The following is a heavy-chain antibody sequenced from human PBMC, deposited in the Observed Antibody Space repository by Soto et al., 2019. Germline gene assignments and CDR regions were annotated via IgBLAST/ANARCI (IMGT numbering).Heavy chain of an antibody. CDR1: GFTFDDYG. CDR2: INWNGGST. J-gene: IGHJ4*02. D-gene: IGHD3-16*01. CDR3: ARGVPLSPLGY. Sequence: GGSLRLSCAASGFTFDDYGMSWVRQAPGKGLEWVSGINWNGGSTGYADSVKGRFTISRDNAKNSLYLQMNSLRVEDTALYYCARGVPLSPLGYWGQGTLVTVSS. V-gene: IGHV3-20*04.